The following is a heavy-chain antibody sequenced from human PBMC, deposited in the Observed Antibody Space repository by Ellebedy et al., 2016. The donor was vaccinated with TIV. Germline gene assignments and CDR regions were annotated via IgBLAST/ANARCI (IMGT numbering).Heavy chain of an antibody. CDR2: IWYDGSNK. CDR1: GFMFGTYG. Sequence: GESLKISCAASGFMFGTYGMHWVRQAPGKGLEWVAVIWYDGSNKFYGDSVKGRFTISRDNSKSTQYLQMNSLSAEDTAVYYCAAAAAGNFDYWGQGTLVTVSS. CDR3: AAAAAGNFDY. J-gene: IGHJ4*02. V-gene: IGHV3-33*01. D-gene: IGHD6-13*01.